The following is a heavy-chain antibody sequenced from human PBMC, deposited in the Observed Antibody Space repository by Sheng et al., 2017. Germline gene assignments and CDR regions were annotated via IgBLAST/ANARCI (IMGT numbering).Heavy chain of an antibody. D-gene: IGHD2-21*01. V-gene: IGHV3-48*03. Sequence: PGGSLRLSCAASGFSFSIFEMNWVRQAPGKGLEWVSYISSGAGNIFYADSVKGQFTISRDNAKNSLYLQMNSLRAEDTAVYYCARQHNWYFDLWGRGTLVTVSS. CDR2: ISSGAGNI. CDR1: GFSFSIFE. J-gene: IGHJ2*01. CDR3: ARQHNWYFDL.